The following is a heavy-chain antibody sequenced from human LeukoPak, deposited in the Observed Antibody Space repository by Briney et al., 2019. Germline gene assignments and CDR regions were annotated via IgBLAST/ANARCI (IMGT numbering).Heavy chain of an antibody. CDR3: ARASKRSYDSSGYYYNYYYGMDV. CDR1: GSTFSDYY. J-gene: IGHJ6*02. Sequence: GRSLRLSRAASGSTFSDYYISSTSQPPRNWRGWVSYIISSGSTIYYADSVKGRFTISRDNAKNSLYLQMNSLRAEDTAVYYCARASKRSYDSSGYYYNYYYGMDVWGQGTTVTVSS. D-gene: IGHD3-22*01. V-gene: IGHV3-11*01. CDR2: IISSGSTI.